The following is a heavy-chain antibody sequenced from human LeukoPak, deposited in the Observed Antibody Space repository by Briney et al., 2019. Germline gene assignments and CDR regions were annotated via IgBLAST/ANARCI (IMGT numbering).Heavy chain of an antibody. D-gene: IGHD1-26*01. CDR3: ASDFLNSGSYGSDY. CDR2: ISGSGGST. V-gene: IGHV3-23*01. J-gene: IGHJ4*02. Sequence: GGSLRLSCAASGFTFSSYAMSWVRQAPGKGLEWVSAISGSGGSTYYADSVKGRFTISRDNSKNTLYLQMNSLRAEGTAVYYCASDFLNSGSYGSDYWGQGTLVTVSS. CDR1: GFTFSSYA.